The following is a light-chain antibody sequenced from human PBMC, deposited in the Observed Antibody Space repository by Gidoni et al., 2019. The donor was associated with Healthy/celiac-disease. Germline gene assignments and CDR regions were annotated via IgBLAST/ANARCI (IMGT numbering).Light chain of an antibody. J-gene: IGKJ1*01. CDR1: QSVSSN. CDR3: QQYNNWPWT. V-gene: IGKV3-15*01. CDR2: GAS. Sequence: EIVMTQSPATLSVSPGERATLSCRASQSVSSNLAWYQQKPGQAPRLLISGASTRSTVISARFSGSGSGTVFPLTISRLPSEYFAVYYCQQYNNWPWTFGQGTKVEIK.